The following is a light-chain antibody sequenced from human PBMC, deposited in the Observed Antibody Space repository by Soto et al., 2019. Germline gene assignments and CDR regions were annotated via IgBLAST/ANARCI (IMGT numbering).Light chain of an antibody. V-gene: IGLV4-69*01. Sequence: QLVLTQSPSASASLGASVKLTCTLSSGHSSYAIAWHQQQPEKGPRYLMKLNSDGSHSKGDGIPDRFSGSSSGAERYLTTSGLQSEDEADYYGQTGGGGILSGGGTKLTVL. J-gene: IGLJ2*01. CDR3: QTGGGGIL. CDR1: SGHSSYA. CDR2: LNSDGSH.